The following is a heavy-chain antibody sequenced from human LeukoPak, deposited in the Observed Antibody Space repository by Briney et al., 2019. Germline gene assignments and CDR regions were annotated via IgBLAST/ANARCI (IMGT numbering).Heavy chain of an antibody. CDR3: ARRWEVWGSYPSYFDP. CDR1: GVSISTNGDY. J-gene: IGHJ5*02. CDR2: IYYSGST. Sequence: SETLSLTCTFSGVSISTNGDYWGWIRQPPGKGLEWIGSIYYSGSTYFNPSLKSRVTISINMSKNQFSLKLSSVTAADTAVYYCARRWEVWGSYPSYFDPWGQGTLVTVSS. D-gene: IGHD3-16*01. V-gene: IGHV4-39*01.